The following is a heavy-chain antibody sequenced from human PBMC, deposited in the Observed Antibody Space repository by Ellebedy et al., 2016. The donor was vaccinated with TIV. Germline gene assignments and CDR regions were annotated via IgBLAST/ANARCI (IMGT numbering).Heavy chain of an antibody. Sequence: SQTLSLTXXISGDSVSNDSAVWNWIRQSPSRGLEWLGRTYYRSKWYNDYAVSVKSRITINPDTSKNQFSLQLNSVTPEDTAVYYCARENTMVRGIINPMDVWGQGTTVTVSS. D-gene: IGHD3-10*01. J-gene: IGHJ6*02. CDR3: ARENTMVRGIINPMDV. V-gene: IGHV6-1*01. CDR2: TYYRSKWYN. CDR1: GDSVSNDSAV.